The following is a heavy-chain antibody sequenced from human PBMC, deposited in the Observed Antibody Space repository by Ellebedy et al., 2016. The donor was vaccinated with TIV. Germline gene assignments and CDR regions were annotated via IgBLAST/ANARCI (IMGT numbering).Heavy chain of an antibody. CDR1: GSSLNTYS. V-gene: IGHV4-59*08. J-gene: IGHJ2*01. CDR2: ISNSGST. D-gene: IGHD3/OR15-3a*01. CDR3: ARNVLIFTFDKWYSDL. Sequence: GSLRLSCTVSGSSLNTYSWSWIRLPPGKGLEWIAYISNSGSTNSTPSLKRRLTISLDTSKNHFSLKLRSMTAADTAVYYCARNVLIFTFDKWYSDLWGRGTLVTVSS.